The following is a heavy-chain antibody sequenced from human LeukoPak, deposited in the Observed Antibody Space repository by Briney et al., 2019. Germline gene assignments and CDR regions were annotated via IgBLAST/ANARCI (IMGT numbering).Heavy chain of an antibody. CDR2: IRSKANSYAT. CDR3: ARVICSGGSCRFDY. CDR1: GFTFSGSA. Sequence: PGGSLRLSCAASGFTFSGSAMHWVRQASGKGLEWVGRIRSKANSYATAYAASVKGRFTISRDDSKNTAYLQMNSLKTEDTAVYYCARVICSGGSCRFDYWGQGTLVTVSS. D-gene: IGHD2-15*01. V-gene: IGHV3-73*01. J-gene: IGHJ4*02.